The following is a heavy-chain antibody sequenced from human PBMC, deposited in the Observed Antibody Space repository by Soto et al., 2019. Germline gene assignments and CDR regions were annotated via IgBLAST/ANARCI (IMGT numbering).Heavy chain of an antibody. CDR1: GFTFSSYG. V-gene: IGHV3-33*01. J-gene: IGHJ3*02. CDR3: ARTDHYYGSGWGQQSAFDI. CDR2: IWYDGSNK. Sequence: QVQLVESGGGVVQPGRSLRLSCAASGFTFSSYGMHWVRQAPGKGLEWVAVIWYDGSNKYYADSVKGRFTISRDNSKNTLYLQMNSLRAEDTAVYYCARTDHYYGSGWGQQSAFDIWGQGTMVTVSS. D-gene: IGHD3-10*01.